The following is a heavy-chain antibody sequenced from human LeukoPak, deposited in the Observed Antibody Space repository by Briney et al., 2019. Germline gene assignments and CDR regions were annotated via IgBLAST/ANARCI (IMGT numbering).Heavy chain of an antibody. V-gene: IGHV1-2*02. CDR3: ARDMVVGYCSSTSCYTGGC. D-gene: IGHD2-2*02. CDR1: GYTFTGYY. CDR2: INPNSGGT. J-gene: IGHJ4*02. Sequence: ASVKVSCKASGYTFTGYYMHWVRQAPGQGLEWMGWINPNSGGTNYAQKFQGRVTMTRDTSISTAYMELSRLRSDDTAVYYCARDMVVGYCSSTSCYTGGCWGQGTLVTVSS.